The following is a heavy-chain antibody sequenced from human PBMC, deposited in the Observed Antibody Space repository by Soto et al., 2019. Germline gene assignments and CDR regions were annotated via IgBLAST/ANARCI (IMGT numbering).Heavy chain of an antibody. V-gene: IGHV1-69*13. CDR2: IIPIFGTA. CDR3: ARDRTTGTPSGFDY. D-gene: IGHD1-1*01. J-gene: IGHJ4*02. CDR1: GGTFSSYA. Sequence: SVKVSCKASGGTFSSYAISWVRQAPGQGLEWIGGIIPIFGTANYAQKFQGRVTITADESTSTAYMELSSLRSEDTAVYYCARDRTTGTPSGFDYWGQGTLVTVSS.